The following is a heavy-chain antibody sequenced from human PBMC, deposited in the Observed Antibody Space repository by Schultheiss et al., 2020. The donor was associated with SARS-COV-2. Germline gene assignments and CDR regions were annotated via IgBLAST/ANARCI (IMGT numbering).Heavy chain of an antibody. J-gene: IGHJ6*02. D-gene: IGHD2-15*01. CDR2: VSWNGSRT. V-gene: IGHV3-19*01. Sequence: GGSLRLSCAASGFTFSNSDMNWVRQAPGKGLEWVSGVSWNGSRTHYADSVKGRFIISRDNSRNFLYQQMNSLRPEDMAVYYCVQPAADRGYCSGGSCYSDYYYGMDVWGQGTTVTVSS. CDR1: GFTFSNSD. CDR3: VQPAADRGYCSGGSCYSDYYYGMDV.